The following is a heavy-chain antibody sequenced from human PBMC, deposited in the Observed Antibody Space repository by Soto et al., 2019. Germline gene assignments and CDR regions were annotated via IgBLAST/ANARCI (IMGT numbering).Heavy chain of an antibody. J-gene: IGHJ3*02. CDR2: ISCSGGST. D-gene: IGHD3-3*01. CDR1: GFTFSSYA. V-gene: IGHV3-23*01. Sequence: GGSLRLSCAASGFTFSSYAMSWFRQAPGKGLEWVSAISCSGGSTYYADSVKGRFTISRDNSKNTLYLQMNSLRAEDTAVYYCAKGTYYFWSGYQTPDESYQNDAFDIWGKGKMVTVSS. CDR3: AKGTYYFWSGYQTPDESYQNDAFDI.